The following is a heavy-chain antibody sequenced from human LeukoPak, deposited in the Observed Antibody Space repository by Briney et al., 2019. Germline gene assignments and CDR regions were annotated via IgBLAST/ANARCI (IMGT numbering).Heavy chain of an antibody. Sequence: SETLSLTCTVSGYSISSGYYWGWIRLPPGKGLEWIGSIYHSGSTYYNPSLKSRVTISVDTSKNQFSLKLSSVTAADTAVYYCARYSGSYFFDYWGQGTLVTVSS. D-gene: IGHD1-26*01. J-gene: IGHJ4*02. V-gene: IGHV4-38-2*02. CDR3: ARYSGSYFFDY. CDR2: IYHSGST. CDR1: GYSISSGYY.